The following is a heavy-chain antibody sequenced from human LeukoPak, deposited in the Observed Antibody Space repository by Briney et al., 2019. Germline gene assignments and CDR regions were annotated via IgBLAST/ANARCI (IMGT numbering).Heavy chain of an antibody. D-gene: IGHD6-6*01. CDR1: GGSISSYY. Sequence: PSETLSLTCTVSGGSISSYYWSWIRQPPGKGLEWIGYIYYSGSTNYNPSLKSRVTISVDTSKNQFSLKLSSVTAADTAVYYCAASSGIAARLFTDYWGQGTLVTVSS. CDR3: AASSGIAARLFTDY. J-gene: IGHJ4*02. CDR2: IYYSGST. V-gene: IGHV4-59*01.